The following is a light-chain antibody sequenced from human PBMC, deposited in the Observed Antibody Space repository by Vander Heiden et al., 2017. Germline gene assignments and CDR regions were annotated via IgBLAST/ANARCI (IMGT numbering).Light chain of an antibody. CDR1: QTVLYRYNDKNY. Sequence: DNVMTQSPDSPAVFLRERATTSCRSSQTVLYRYNDKNYLAWYQQKPGQHPKLLIYWASTRGSGVPDRFSGSGSGTDFTLTISSLQAEDVAVYYCQQYSSLPVTFGPGTKVDI. CDR2: WAS. CDR3: QQYSSLPVT. J-gene: IGKJ3*01. V-gene: IGKV4-1*01.